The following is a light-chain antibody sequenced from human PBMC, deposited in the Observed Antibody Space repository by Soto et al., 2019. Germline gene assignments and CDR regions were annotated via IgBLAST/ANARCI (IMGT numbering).Light chain of an antibody. CDR3: QQRSNWPIT. CDR1: QSVSSY. J-gene: IGKJ5*01. Sequence: EIVLTQSPATLSLSPGERAPLSCRASQSVSSYFAWYQQKPGQAPRLLIYDASNRATGIPARFSGSGSGTDFTLTISSLEPEDFAVYYCQQRSNWPITFGQGTRLEI. V-gene: IGKV3-11*01. CDR2: DAS.